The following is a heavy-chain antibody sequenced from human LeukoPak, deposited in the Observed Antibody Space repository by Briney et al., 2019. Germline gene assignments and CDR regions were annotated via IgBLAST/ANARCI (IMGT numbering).Heavy chain of an antibody. CDR3: ATPYYYDSSGYYEGIDY. J-gene: IGHJ4*02. D-gene: IGHD3-22*01. Sequence: SETLSLTCTVSGYSISSGYYWGWIRQPPGKGLEWIGSIYHSGSTYYNLSLKSRVTISVDTSKNQFSLKLSSVTAADTAVYYCATPYYYDSSGYYEGIDYWGQGTLVTVSS. V-gene: IGHV4-38-2*02. CDR1: GYSISSGYY. CDR2: IYHSGST.